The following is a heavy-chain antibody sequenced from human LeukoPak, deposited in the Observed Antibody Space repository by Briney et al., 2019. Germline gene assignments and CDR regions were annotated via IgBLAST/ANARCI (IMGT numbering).Heavy chain of an antibody. V-gene: IGHV4-59*01. J-gene: IGHJ4*02. D-gene: IGHD6-13*01. CDR2: IYYSGST. Sequence: PSETLSLTCTVSGGSISSYYWTWIRQPPGEGLEWIGYIYYSGSTNYNSSLKSRVTISVDTSKNQFSLKLSSVTAADTAVYYCARKSAAAGYFDYWGQGSLVTVYS. CDR1: GGSISSYY. CDR3: ARKSAAAGYFDY.